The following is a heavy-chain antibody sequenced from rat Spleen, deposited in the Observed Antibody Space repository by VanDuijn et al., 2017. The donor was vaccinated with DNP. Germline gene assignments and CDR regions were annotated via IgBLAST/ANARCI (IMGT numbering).Heavy chain of an antibody. Sequence: EVQLVESGGGLVLPGRSLKLSCAASGFTFSDYYMAWVRQAPAKGLEWVATLSYNGGTPYYRDSVKGRFTISRDNAKSTLYLQMDSLRSEDTATYYCARRGIRGYYYVMDAWGQGASVTVSS. CDR2: LSYNGGTP. CDR1: GFTFSDYY. D-gene: IGHD4-3*01. V-gene: IGHV5-7*01. J-gene: IGHJ4*01. CDR3: ARRGIRGYYYVMDA.